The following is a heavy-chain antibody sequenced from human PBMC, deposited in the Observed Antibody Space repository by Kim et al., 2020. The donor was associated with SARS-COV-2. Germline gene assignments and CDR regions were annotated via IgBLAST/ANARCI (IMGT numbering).Heavy chain of an antibody. D-gene: IGHD6-13*01. Sequence: GGSLRLSCAASGFTFKNYGMNWVRQAPGKGLEWVSLISDSGGNIDYADSVKGRFTISRDNSKNTLYLQMNSLRADDTAVYYCAKEIAAGCFEYWGQGTLVTVSS. CDR1: GFTFKNYG. J-gene: IGHJ4*02. V-gene: IGHV3-23*01. CDR2: ISDSGGNI. CDR3: AKEIAAGCFEY.